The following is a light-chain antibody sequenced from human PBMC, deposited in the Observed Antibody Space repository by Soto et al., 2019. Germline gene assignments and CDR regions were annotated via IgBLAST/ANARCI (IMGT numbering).Light chain of an antibody. V-gene: IGLV2-8*01. CDR1: SSDVGGYNY. CDR2: EVS. J-gene: IGLJ3*02. CDR3: SSHAGSTNYMV. Sequence: QSVLTQPPAASGSPGQSVTISCTGTSSDVGGYNYVSWYQQHPGKAPKLMIYEVSRRPSGVPDRFSGSKSGNTASLTVSGLQAEDEADYHCSSHAGSTNYMVFGGGTEVTVL.